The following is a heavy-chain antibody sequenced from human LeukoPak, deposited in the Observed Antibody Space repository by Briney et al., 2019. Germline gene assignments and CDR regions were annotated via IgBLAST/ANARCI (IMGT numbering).Heavy chain of an antibody. Sequence: PSETLSLTCAVSGGSISSSNWWSWVRQPPGKGLEWIGYIYYSGSTNQNPSLKSRVTISLDTSKNQFSLKLSSVTAADTAVYYCASLRGGSARSDYWGQGTLVTVSS. CDR3: ASLRGGSARSDY. V-gene: IGHV4-4*02. CDR2: IYYSGST. CDR1: GGSISSSNW. D-gene: IGHD3-16*01. J-gene: IGHJ4*02.